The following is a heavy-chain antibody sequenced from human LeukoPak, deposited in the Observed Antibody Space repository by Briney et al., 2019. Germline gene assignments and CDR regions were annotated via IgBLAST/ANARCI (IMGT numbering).Heavy chain of an antibody. CDR2: IDGRSNYK. V-gene: IGHV3-21*01. D-gene: IGHD1-26*01. CDR3: AREDGIVGASSAFDV. CDR1: GFTFSSYA. J-gene: IGHJ3*01. Sequence: GGSLRLSCAASGFTFSSYAMSWVRQAPGKGLEWVSSIDGRSNYKYYADSVRGRFTISRDNAQSSLFLQMNSLRAEDTALYYCAREDGIVGASSAFDVWGQGTMVTVS.